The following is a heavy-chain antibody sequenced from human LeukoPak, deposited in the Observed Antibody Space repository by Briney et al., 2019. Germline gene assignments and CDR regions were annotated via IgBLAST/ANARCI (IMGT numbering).Heavy chain of an antibody. V-gene: IGHV7-4-1*02. CDR1: GYTFTSYA. CDR2: INTNTGNP. CDR3: ARDAHNMVRGVIIDPKFDY. Sequence: ASVKVSCKASGYTFTSYAMNWVRQAPGQGLEWMGWINTNTGNPTYAQGFTGRFVFSLDTSVSTAYLQISSLKAEDTAVYYCARDAHNMVRGVIIDPKFDYWGQGTLVTVSS. D-gene: IGHD3-10*01. J-gene: IGHJ4*02.